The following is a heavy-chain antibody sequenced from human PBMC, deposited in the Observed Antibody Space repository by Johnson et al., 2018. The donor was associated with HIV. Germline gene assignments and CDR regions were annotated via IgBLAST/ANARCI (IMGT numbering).Heavy chain of an antibody. D-gene: IGHD3-3*01. CDR2: IRYDGSNK. CDR3: ARAIFGVVMGQNAFDI. V-gene: IGHV3-30*02. J-gene: IGHJ3*02. Sequence: QVQLVESGGGVVRPGGSLRLSCAASGFTFDDYGMHWVRQAPGKGLEWVAFIRYDGSNKYYADSVKGRFTISRYNSKNTLYLQMNSLRAEDTAVYYCARAIFGVVMGQNAFDIWGQGTMVTVSS. CDR1: GFTFDDYG.